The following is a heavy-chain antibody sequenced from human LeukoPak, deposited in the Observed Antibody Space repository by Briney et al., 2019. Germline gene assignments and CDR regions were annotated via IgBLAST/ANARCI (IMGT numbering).Heavy chain of an antibody. D-gene: IGHD3-22*01. J-gene: IGHJ3*02. Sequence: EASVKVSCKASGYTFTSYYIHWVRQAPGQGLEWMGIINPSGGSTSYAPKFQGRVTMTRDTSTNTGYMELSSLRSEDTAVYYCARGQYYYDSSGYHDAFDIWGQGTMVTVSS. V-gene: IGHV1-46*01. CDR2: INPSGGST. CDR1: GYTFTSYY. CDR3: ARGQYYYDSSGYHDAFDI.